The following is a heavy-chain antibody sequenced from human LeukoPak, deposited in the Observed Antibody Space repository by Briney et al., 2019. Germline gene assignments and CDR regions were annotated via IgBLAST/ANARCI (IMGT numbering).Heavy chain of an antibody. CDR1: GGSFSGYY. V-gene: IGHV4-34*01. CDR2: INHSVST. Sequence: PSETLSLTCAVYGGSFSGYYWSWIRQPPGKGLEWIGEINHSVSTNYNPSLKSRVTISVDTSKNQFSLKLSSVTAADTAVYYCYGSGSFYYYYGMDVWGKGTTVTVSS. J-gene: IGHJ6*04. CDR3: YGSGSFYYYYGMDV. D-gene: IGHD3-10*01.